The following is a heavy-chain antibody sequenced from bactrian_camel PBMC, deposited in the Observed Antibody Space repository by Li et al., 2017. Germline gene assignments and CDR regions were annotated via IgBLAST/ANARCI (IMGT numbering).Heavy chain of an antibody. J-gene: IGHJ7*01. CDR1: GLAYSGYC. D-gene: IGHD2*01. Sequence: HVQLVEPGGGSVQAGGSLKLSCETSGLAYSGYCMGWFRQALGNEREGVGAICAGRTYYADSVKGRFTISQDIAKKTVYLQMNSLEAEDTDMYYCAAGWVGFGYCDRIPLHRGAVDAWGKGTQVTVS. CDR2: ICAGRT. V-gene: IGHV3-3*01.